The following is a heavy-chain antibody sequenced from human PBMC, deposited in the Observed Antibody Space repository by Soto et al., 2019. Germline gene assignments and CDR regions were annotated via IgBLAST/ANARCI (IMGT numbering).Heavy chain of an antibody. D-gene: IGHD3-10*01. CDR3: ARSIRRGSFVGWDV. J-gene: IGHJ6*02. CDR1: GGTFSSYT. Sequence: QVQLVQSGAEVKKPGSSVKVSCKASGGTFSSYTISWVRQAPGQGLEWMGRIIPILGIANYAQKFQGRVTITADKSTSTAYMELSSLRSEDTAVYYCARSIRRGSFVGWDVWGQGTTVTVSS. V-gene: IGHV1-69*02. CDR2: IIPILGIA.